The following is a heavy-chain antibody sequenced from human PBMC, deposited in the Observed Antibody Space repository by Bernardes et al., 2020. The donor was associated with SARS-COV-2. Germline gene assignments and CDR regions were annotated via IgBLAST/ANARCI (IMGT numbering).Heavy chain of an antibody. Sequence: GGSLRLSCPATSLTCGSQWLNRVRLGPGEGPVWVSRINGDGSSINYADSVKGRFTISRDNARNTLYLEMNSLRAEDTAVYYCARGSGNYYFDYWGQGTLVTVSS. D-gene: IGHD1-26*01. CDR1: SLTCGSQW. CDR2: INGDGSSI. V-gene: IGHV3-74*01. J-gene: IGHJ4*02. CDR3: ARGSGNYYFDY.